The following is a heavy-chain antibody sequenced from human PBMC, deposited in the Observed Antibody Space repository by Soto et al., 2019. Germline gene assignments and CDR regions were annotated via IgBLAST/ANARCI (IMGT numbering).Heavy chain of an antibody. Sequence: SETLSLTCTVSGGSISSGDYYWSWIRQPPGKGLEWIGYIYYSGSTYYNPSLKSRVTISVDTSKNQFSLKLSSVTAADTAVYYCARVYYYDSSGYYFDYWGQGTLVTVSS. CDR1: GGSISSGDYY. CDR2: IYYSGST. V-gene: IGHV4-30-4*01. CDR3: ARVYYYDSSGYYFDY. D-gene: IGHD3-22*01. J-gene: IGHJ4*02.